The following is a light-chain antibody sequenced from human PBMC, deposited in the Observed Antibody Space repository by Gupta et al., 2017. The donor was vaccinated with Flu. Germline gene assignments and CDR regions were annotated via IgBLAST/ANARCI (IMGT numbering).Light chain of an antibody. V-gene: IGKV3-11*01. Sequence: ATLSLSPGDRAILSCSARQSVNIYLAWYQHKPGQPPRLLMFDASKRDAGIQDRFSGSGSGTEVTITISTRELEDFAVYYCQQRSGLPMYPFGQGTKLE. J-gene: IGKJ2*01. CDR3: QQRSGLPMYP. CDR1: QSVNIY. CDR2: DAS.